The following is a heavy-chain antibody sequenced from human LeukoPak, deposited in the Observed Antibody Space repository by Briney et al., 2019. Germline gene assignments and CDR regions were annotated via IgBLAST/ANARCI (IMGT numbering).Heavy chain of an antibody. Sequence: PSQTLSLTCTVSGDSISSGDYYWSWTRQPAGKGLEWIGRISSSGSTNYNPSLKSRVTISVDTSKNQFSLKLSSVTAADTAVYFCAKLSFYASGNEPAFDYWGQGTLVTVSS. V-gene: IGHV4-61*02. CDR1: GDSISSGDYY. D-gene: IGHD3-10*01. CDR3: AKLSFYASGNEPAFDY. J-gene: IGHJ4*02. CDR2: ISSSGST.